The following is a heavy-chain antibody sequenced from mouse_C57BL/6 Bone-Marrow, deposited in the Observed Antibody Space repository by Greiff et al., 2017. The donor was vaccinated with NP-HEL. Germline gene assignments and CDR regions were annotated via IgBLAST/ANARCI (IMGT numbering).Heavy chain of an antibody. CDR1: GFSFNTYA. CDR3: VRDGSSPYYFDY. J-gene: IGHJ2*01. Sequence: ESGGGLVQPKGSLKLSCAASGFSFNTYAMNWVRQAPGKGLEWVARIRSKSNNYATYYADSVKDRFTISRDDSESMLYLQMNNLKTEDTAMYYCVRDGSSPYYFDYWGQGTILTVSS. V-gene: IGHV10-1*01. CDR2: IRSKSNNYAT. D-gene: IGHD1-1*01.